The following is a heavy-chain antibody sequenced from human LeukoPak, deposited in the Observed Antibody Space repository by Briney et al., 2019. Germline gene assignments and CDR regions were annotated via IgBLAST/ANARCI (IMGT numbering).Heavy chain of an antibody. J-gene: IGHJ6*02. V-gene: IGHV1-58*02. D-gene: IGHD3-10*01. CDR3: AALTTYYYGSGSPYYGMDV. CDR1: GSTFTSSA. CDR2: IVVGSGNT. Sequence: GASVKVSCKASGSTFTSSAMQWVRQARGQRLEWIGWIVVGSGNTNYAQKFQERVTITRDMSTSTAYMELSSLRSEDTAVYYCAALTTYYYGSGSPYYGMDVWGQGTTVTVSS.